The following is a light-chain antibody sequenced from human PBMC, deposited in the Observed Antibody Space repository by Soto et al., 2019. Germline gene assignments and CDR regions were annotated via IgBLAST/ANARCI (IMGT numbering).Light chain of an antibody. V-gene: IGKV4-1*01. CDR3: QQYYRPWT. Sequence: DIVMTQSPDSLAVSLGVRATINCKSSQSVLYSSNNKNYLAWYQQKPGQPPKLLIYWASTRESGVPDRFSGSGSWTDFTLTISSLQAEDVAVYYCQQYYRPWTFGQGTKVEIK. J-gene: IGKJ1*01. CDR1: QSVLYSSNNKNY. CDR2: WAS.